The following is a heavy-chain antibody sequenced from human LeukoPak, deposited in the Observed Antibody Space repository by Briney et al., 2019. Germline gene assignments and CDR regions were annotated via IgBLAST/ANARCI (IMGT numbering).Heavy chain of an antibody. CDR3: ARDDGVGATTTRWIDY. D-gene: IGHD1-26*01. Sequence: ASVKVSCKASGYTFTSYGISWVRQAPGQGLEWMGWISAYNGNTNYAQKLQGRVTMTTETSTSTAYMELRSLRSNDTAVYYCARDDGVGATTTRWIDYWGQGTLVTLSS. J-gene: IGHJ4*02. V-gene: IGHV1-18*01. CDR2: ISAYNGNT. CDR1: GYTFTSYG.